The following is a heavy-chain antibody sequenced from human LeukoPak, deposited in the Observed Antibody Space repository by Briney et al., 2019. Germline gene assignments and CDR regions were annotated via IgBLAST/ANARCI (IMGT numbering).Heavy chain of an antibody. CDR2: ISPGATYT. Sequence: GGSLRLSCAASGFTFNTYTMNWVRQAPGKGLEWVSSISPGATYTSYADSVKGRFIISRDDARNSLYLQMNRLRAEDTAVYYCARVSDIWGQGTMVSVSS. J-gene: IGHJ3*02. CDR1: GFTFNTYT. V-gene: IGHV3-21*01. CDR3: ARVSDI.